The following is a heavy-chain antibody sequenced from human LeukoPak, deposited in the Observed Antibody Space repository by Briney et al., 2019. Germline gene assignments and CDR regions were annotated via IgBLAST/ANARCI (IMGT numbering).Heavy chain of an antibody. V-gene: IGHV4-59*01. Sequence: WETLSLTCTVSGGSISSYYWSWIRQPPGKGLEWIGYIYYSGSTNYNPSLKSRVTISGDTSKNQFSLKLSSVTAADTAVYYCARAVAGLYYFDYWGQGTLVTVSS. CDR1: GGSISSYY. CDR3: ARAVAGLYYFDY. J-gene: IGHJ4*02. D-gene: IGHD6-19*01. CDR2: IYYSGST.